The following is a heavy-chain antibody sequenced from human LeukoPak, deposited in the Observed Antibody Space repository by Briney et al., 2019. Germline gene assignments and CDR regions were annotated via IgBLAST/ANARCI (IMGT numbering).Heavy chain of an antibody. Sequence: PSETLSLTCSVSGGSISSSSYYWGWIRQPPGKGLEWIGSIYYSGNTYYNPSLKSRVTISIDTSKNQNSLKLTSVTAADTAVYYCARDRLLWFGELDFWGLGTLVIVSS. CDR1: GGSISSSSYY. CDR2: IYYSGNT. J-gene: IGHJ4*02. V-gene: IGHV4-39*07. D-gene: IGHD3-10*01. CDR3: ARDRLLWFGELDF.